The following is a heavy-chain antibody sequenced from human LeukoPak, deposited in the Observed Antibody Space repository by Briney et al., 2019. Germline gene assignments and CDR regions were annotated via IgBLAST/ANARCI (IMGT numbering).Heavy chain of an antibody. CDR3: ARLMSAYSSGWYRPFDY. CDR2: IYLGDSDT. J-gene: IGHJ4*02. V-gene: IGHV5-51*01. D-gene: IGHD6-19*01. Sequence: GESLKISCKGSGYSFPSYWIGWVRQMPGKGLEWMGIIYLGDSDTRYSPSFQGQVTISADKSISTAYLQWSSLKASDTAMYYCARLMSAYSSGWYRPFDYWGQGTLVTVSS. CDR1: GYSFPSYW.